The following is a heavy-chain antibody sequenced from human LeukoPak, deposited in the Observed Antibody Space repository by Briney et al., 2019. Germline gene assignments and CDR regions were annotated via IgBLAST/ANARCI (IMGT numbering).Heavy chain of an antibody. Sequence: PSETLSLTCFVSGGSISGSHWSWIRQPPGKGLEWIGYIHYTGSTDYNPSLRSLVTLSIDMSNNHFSLRLSSMTAADTAVYYCARTGGACSSGLCYYAMDVWGQGTTVTVS. V-gene: IGHV4-59*01. CDR2: IHYTGST. CDR1: GGSISGSH. J-gene: IGHJ6*02. CDR3: ARTGGACSSGLCYYAMDV. D-gene: IGHD2-21*02.